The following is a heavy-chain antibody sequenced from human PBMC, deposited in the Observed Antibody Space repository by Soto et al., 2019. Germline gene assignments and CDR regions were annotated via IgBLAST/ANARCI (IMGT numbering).Heavy chain of an antibody. J-gene: IGHJ4*02. CDR3: ARSGPYGDHDY. V-gene: IGHV3-11*04. D-gene: IGHD4-17*01. Sequence: GGSLRLSCVASGFTFSDYDMSWIRQAPGKGLEWVSYISSSGSTIYYADSVKGRFTISRDNSKNTLYLQIDSLRAEDTAVYYCARSGPYGDHDYSAQGSLVIGSS. CDR2: ISSSGSTI. CDR1: GFTFSDYD.